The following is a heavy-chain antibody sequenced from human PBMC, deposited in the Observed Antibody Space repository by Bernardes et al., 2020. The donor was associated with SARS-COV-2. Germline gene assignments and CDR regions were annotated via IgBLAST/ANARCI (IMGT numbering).Heavy chain of an antibody. J-gene: IGHJ4*02. V-gene: IGHV3-7*05. Sequence: GSLRLSCASSGFAFSGYWMSWVRQAPGKGLEWVANIQQDGGDKNYADSVKGRFTISRDNLKGSLYLQMNGLRVEDTAVYYCAKNRGSGSYFDYWGQGTLVTVSS. CDR1: GFAFSGYW. D-gene: IGHD2-15*01. CDR3: AKNRGSGSYFDY. CDR2: IQQDGGDK.